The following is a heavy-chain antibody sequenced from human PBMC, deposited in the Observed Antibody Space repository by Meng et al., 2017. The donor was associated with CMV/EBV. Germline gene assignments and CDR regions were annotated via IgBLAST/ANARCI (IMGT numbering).Heavy chain of an antibody. V-gene: IGHV1-69*05. D-gene: IGHD2-2*01. CDR1: GGTFSSYA. J-gene: IGHJ5*02. CDR2: IIPIFGTA. Sequence: SVKVSCKASGGTFSSYAISWVRQAPGQGLEWMGGIIPIFGTANYAQKFQGRVTITTDESTSTAYMELSSLRSEDTAVYYCVRHFVVVPEKNWFDPWGQGTLVTVSS. CDR3: VRHFVVVPEKNWFDP.